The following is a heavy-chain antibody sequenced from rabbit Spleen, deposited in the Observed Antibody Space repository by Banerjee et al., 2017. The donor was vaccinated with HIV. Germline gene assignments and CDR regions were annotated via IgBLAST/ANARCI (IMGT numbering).Heavy chain of an antibody. D-gene: IGHD6-1*01. V-gene: IGHV1S45*01. CDR3: ARDTTETVGYAFDL. Sequence: QEQLEESAGGLVQPGGSLKLSCKASGFTLSSYYMNWVRQAPGKGLEWIGYIDPVFGITYYANWVNGRFSISKASSTTVTLQMTSLTAADTATYFCARDTTETVGYAFDLWGPGTLVTVS. J-gene: IGHJ4*01. CDR2: IDPVFGIT. CDR1: GFTLSSYYM.